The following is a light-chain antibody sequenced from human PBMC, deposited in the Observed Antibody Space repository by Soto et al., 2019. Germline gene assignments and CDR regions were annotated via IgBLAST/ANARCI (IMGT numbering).Light chain of an antibody. Sequence: QSVLTQPASVSGAPGQSITISCSGTSSDVGRYNLVSWYQQHPGKAPKLMLYEGNKRPSGVSDRFSGSKTDNTASLTISGLQAEDEADYYCCSFAGDNTYVFG. CDR2: EGN. CDR1: SSDVGRYNL. V-gene: IGLV2-23*01. CDR3: CSFAGDNTYV. J-gene: IGLJ1*01.